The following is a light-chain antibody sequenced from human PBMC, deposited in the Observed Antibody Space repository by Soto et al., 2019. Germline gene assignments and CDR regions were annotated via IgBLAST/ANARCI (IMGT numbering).Light chain of an antibody. CDR3: QQYGDSPPT. CDR1: QSVSSTF. V-gene: IGKV3-20*01. Sequence: EIVLTQSPGTLSLSPGERATLSCRASQSVSSTFLAWYQHIPGQAPRLLIYGSSTRATGVPDRFSGSGSGTDFSLTISRLEPEDFAVYFCQQYGDSPPTF. CDR2: GSS. J-gene: IGKJ1*01.